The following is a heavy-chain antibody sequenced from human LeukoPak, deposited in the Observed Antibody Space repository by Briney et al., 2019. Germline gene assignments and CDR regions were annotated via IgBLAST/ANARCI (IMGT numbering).Heavy chain of an antibody. V-gene: IGHV3-23*01. CDR2: ISGSGGST. D-gene: IGHD3-22*01. Sequence: GGSLRLSCAASGFTFSSYAMSWVRQAPGKGLEWVSGISGSGGSTYYADSVKGRFTISRDNSKNTLYLQMNSLRAEDTAVYYCAKSYYYDSSAQQGAFDIWGQGTMVTVSS. CDR3: AKSYYYDSSAQQGAFDI. J-gene: IGHJ3*02. CDR1: GFTFSSYA.